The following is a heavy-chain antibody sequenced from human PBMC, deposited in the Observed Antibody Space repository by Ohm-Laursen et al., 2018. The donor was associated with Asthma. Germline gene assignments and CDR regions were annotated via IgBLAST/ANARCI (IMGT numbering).Heavy chain of an antibody. D-gene: IGHD1-14*01. CDR1: GASISSGDHY. J-gene: IGHJ4*02. CDR2: IYYSGST. CDR3: ARERTWYKMDYFDY. V-gene: IGHV4-31*03. Sequence: TLSLTCTVSGASISSGDHYWSWMRQHPGKGPEWIGYIYYSGSTNYNPSLESRLTISVDTSQNQFFLTLSSVTAADTAVYYCARERTWYKMDYFDYWGQGILVIVSS.